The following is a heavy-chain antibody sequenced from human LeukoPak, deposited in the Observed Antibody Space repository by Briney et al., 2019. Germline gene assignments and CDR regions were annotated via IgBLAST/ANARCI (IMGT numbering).Heavy chain of an antibody. V-gene: IGHV1-2*02. Sequence: EASVKVSCKASGYTFTGYYMHWVRQAPGQGLEWMGWINPNSGGTNYAQKFQGRVTMTRDTSISTAYMELSRLRSDDTAVYYCARDGVLLWFGELKKYYFDYWGQGTLVTVSS. CDR2: INPNSGGT. CDR3: ARDGVLLWFGELKKYYFDY. D-gene: IGHD3-10*01. CDR1: GYTFTGYY. J-gene: IGHJ4*02.